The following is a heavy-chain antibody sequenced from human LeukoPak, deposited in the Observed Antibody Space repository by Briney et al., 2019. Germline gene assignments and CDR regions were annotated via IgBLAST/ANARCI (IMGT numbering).Heavy chain of an antibody. V-gene: IGHV3-7*02. CDR3: ASGWYSDY. CDR2: IKQDGSAK. CDR1: GFTFSSYW. J-gene: IGHJ4*02. Sequence: PGGSLRLSCVASGFTFSSYWMSWVRQAPGKGLQLVANIKQDGSAKYYVDSVKGRFTISRDNAKNSLYLQMNSLRAEDTAVYYCASGWYSDYWGQGTLVTVSS. D-gene: IGHD6-19*01.